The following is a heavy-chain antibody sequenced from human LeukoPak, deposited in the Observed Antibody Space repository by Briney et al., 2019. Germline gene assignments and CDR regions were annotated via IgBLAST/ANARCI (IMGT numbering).Heavy chain of an antibody. Sequence: SETLSLTCAVSGYSISSGYHWGWIRQSPGNGLEWIGFMYHSGSTYYDPSLKSRVTISVDTSKNQFSLKLSSVTAADTAVYYCARRIVSSSSGFDYSGQGTLVTVSS. D-gene: IGHD6-6*01. V-gene: IGHV4-38-2*01. J-gene: IGHJ4*02. CDR2: MYHSGST. CDR1: GYSISSGYH. CDR3: ARRIVSSSSGFDY.